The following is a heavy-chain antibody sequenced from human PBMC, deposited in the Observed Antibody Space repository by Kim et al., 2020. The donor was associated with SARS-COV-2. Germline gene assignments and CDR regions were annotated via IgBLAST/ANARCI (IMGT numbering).Heavy chain of an antibody. CDR1: GFTFSSYS. J-gene: IGHJ6*02. V-gene: IGHV3-21*01. D-gene: IGHD3-10*01. Sequence: GGSLRLSCAASGFTFSSYSMNWVRQAPGKGLEWVSSISSSSYIYYADSVKGRFTISRDNAKNSLYLQMNSLRAEDTAVYYCARMVRVWFGELLLSYYYYGMDVWGQGTTVTVSS. CDR3: ARMVRVWFGELLLSYYYYGMDV. CDR2: ISSSSYI.